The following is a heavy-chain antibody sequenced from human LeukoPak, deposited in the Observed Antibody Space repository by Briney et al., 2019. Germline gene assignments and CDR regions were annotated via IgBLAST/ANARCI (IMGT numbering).Heavy chain of an antibody. D-gene: IGHD1-26*01. Sequence: GGSLRLSCAASGFTFRSFSMNWVRQAPGKGLEWVSYISSSGSTIYYADSVEGRFTISRDNAKNSLYLQMNSLRAEDTAVYYCARGGSSPSYYFDYWGQGTLVTVSS. CDR2: ISSSGSTI. V-gene: IGHV3-48*04. CDR1: GFTFRSFS. CDR3: ARGGSSPSYYFDY. J-gene: IGHJ4*02.